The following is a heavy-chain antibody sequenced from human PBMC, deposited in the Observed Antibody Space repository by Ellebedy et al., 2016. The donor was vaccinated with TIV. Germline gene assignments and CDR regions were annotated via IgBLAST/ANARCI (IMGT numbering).Heavy chain of an antibody. CDR3: ARLAAAADTFDY. Sequence: MPSETLSLTCTVSGGSISSSSYYWGCIRQPPGTGPTWFGIFFYTGSTYYNPSLKSSVTIAVDTSKTQFSLKLTSGTAADTAIYYGARLAAAADTFDYWGQGTLVTVSS. J-gene: IGHJ4*02. CDR1: GGSISSSSYY. CDR2: FFYTGST. D-gene: IGHD6-13*01. V-gene: IGHV4-39*01.